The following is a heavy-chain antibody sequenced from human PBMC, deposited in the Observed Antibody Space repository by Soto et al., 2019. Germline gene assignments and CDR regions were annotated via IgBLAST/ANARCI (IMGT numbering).Heavy chain of an antibody. V-gene: IGHV1-69*13. CDR2: IIPIFGTA. D-gene: IGHD3-10*01. CDR3: ARPDAYYYGSGSLSYYYYYGMDV. CDR1: GFTFTSSA. Sequence: SVKVSCKASGFTFTSSAVQWVRQAPGQGLEWMGGIIPIFGTANYAQKFQGRVTITADESTSTAYMELSSLRSEDTAVYYCARPDAYYYGSGSLSYYYYYGMDVWGQGTTVTVSS. J-gene: IGHJ6*02.